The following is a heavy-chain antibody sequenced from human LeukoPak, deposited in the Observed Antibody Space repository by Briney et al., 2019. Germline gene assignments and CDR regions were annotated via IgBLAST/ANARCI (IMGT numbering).Heavy chain of an antibody. CDR2: ISAYNGNT. CDR3: ARATLYDYYDSSGYYVWFDP. CDR1: GYTLTGYG. V-gene: IGHV1-18*01. J-gene: IGHJ5*02. D-gene: IGHD3-22*01. Sequence: GASVKVSCKASGYTLTGYGISWVRQAPGQGLEWMGWISAYNGNTNYAQKLQGRVTMTTDTSTSTAYMELRSLRSDDTAVYYCARATLYDYYDSSGYYVWFDPWGQGTLVTVSS.